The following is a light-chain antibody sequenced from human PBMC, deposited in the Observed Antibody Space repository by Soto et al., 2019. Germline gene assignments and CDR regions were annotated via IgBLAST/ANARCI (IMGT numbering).Light chain of an antibody. CDR2: AAS. Sequence: DIQMTQSPSSLSASVGDRVTITCRASQSISTHLNWYQQKPGKAPNLLIYAASSLQSGVPSRFSGSGSGTDFTLTISSLQPEDFATYYCQQYNSYSTFGQGTKVDIK. CDR3: QQYNSYST. J-gene: IGKJ1*01. CDR1: QSISTH. V-gene: IGKV1-39*01.